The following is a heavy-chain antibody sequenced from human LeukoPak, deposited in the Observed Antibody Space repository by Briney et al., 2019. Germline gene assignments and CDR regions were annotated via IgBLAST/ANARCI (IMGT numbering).Heavy chain of an antibody. V-gene: IGHV1-18*01. D-gene: IGHD2/OR15-2a*01. CDR1: GYTFTTYG. J-gene: IGHJ6*03. CDR2: INVYNGNT. CDR3: ARGKGPNPSKYRNMARSYMDV. Sequence: ASVKVSCKASGYTFTTYGVTWVRQAPGQGLEWMGWINVYNGNTRSAQKLQGRVTMTTDTSTRTAYMELRSLRSDDTAVYYCARGKGPNPSKYRNMARSYMDVWGEGTTVTVSS.